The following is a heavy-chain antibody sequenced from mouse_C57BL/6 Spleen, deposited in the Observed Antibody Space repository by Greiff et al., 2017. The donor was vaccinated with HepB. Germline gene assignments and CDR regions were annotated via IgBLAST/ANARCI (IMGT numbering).Heavy chain of an antibody. CDR3: VRHYYGSSYYAMDY. D-gene: IGHD1-1*01. CDR2: IRSKSNNYAT. J-gene: IGHJ4*01. Sequence: DVKLVESGGGLVQPKGSLKLSCAASGFSFNTYAMNWVRQAPGKGLEWVARIRSKSNNYATYYADSVKDRFTISRDDSESMLYLQMNNLKTEDTAMYYCVRHYYGSSYYAMDYWGQGTSVTVSS. CDR1: GFSFNTYA. V-gene: IGHV10-1*01.